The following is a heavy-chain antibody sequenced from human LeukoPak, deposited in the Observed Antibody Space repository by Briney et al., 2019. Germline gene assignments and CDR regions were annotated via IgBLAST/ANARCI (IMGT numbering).Heavy chain of an antibody. CDR1: GFTVTSNY. J-gene: IGHJ4*02. V-gene: IGHV3-53*01. CDR2: IYSDGRT. CDR3: AGRFSSSWAHAY. Sequence: GGSLRLSCAASGFTVTSNYMSWVRQAPGKGLEWVSSIYSDGRTFYADSVEGRFTTSRDNSKNTLSLRFNSLRVEDTAVYYCAGRFSSSWAHAYWGQGTLVTVSS. D-gene: IGHD6-13*01.